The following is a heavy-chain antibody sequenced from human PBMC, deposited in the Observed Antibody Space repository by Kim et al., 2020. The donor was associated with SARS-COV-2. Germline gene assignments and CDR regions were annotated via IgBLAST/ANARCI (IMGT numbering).Heavy chain of an antibody. V-gene: IGHV1-18*04. CDR3: ASAYCTNGVCYTSVY. Sequence: ASVKVSCKASGYTFTSYGISWVRQAPGQGLEWMGWISAYNGNTNYAQKLQGRVTMTTDTSTSTAYMELRSLRSDDTAVYYCASAYCTNGVCYTSVYWGQGTLVTVSS. CDR2: ISAYNGNT. D-gene: IGHD2-8*01. J-gene: IGHJ4*02. CDR1: GYTFTSYG.